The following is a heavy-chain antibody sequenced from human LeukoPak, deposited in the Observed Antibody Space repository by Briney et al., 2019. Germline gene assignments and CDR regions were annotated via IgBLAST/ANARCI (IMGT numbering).Heavy chain of an antibody. CDR3: AKDRSYGSGSYWFWSDAFDI. Sequence: PGGSLRLSCAASGFTFTNYGMTWVRQAPGKGLEWVSSISGSGGSTFLADSVKGRFTISRDNSKNTLFLQMNSLRAEDTAVYYCAKDRSYGSGSYWFWSDAFDIWGQGTMVTVSS. J-gene: IGHJ3*02. CDR1: GFTFTNYG. V-gene: IGHV3-23*01. D-gene: IGHD3-10*01. CDR2: ISGSGGST.